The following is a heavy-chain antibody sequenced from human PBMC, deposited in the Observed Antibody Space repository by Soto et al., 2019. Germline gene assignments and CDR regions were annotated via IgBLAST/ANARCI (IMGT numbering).Heavy chain of an antibody. J-gene: IGHJ4*02. Sequence: GGSLRLSCAASGFIVSSNYMSWVRQAPGKGLEWVSVIYSGGSTFYADSVKGRFIISRDESKNTLFLQMNSLRAEDTAVYYCATAKLLLPWLFDYWGQGTLVTVSS. CDR1: GFIVSSNY. CDR3: ATAKLLLPWLFDY. D-gene: IGHD2-15*01. V-gene: IGHV3-66*01. CDR2: IYSGGST.